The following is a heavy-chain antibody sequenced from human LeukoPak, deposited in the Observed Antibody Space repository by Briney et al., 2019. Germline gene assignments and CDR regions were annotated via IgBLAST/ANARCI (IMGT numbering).Heavy chain of an antibody. J-gene: IGHJ4*02. D-gene: IGHD3-22*01. CDR2: ISGSGGST. V-gene: IGHV3-23*01. CDR1: GFTFSSYA. Sequence: GGSLRLSCAASGFTFSSYAISWVRQAPGKGLEWVSAISGSGGSTYYADSVKGRFTISRDNSKNTLYLQMNSLRAEDTAVYYCAKDPNDYYDSWAFDYWGQGTLVTVSS. CDR3: AKDPNDYYDSWAFDY.